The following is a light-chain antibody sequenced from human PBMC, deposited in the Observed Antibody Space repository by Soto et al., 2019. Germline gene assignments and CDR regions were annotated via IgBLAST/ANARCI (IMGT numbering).Light chain of an antibody. Sequence: SYELTQPPSVSVSPGKTSRITCSGDALPNQYVYWYQQKPGQAPVMIIYKDTQRPSGIPERFSGSNSGTTVTLTISGVQAEDEADYYCQSADSSATFNVFGTGTKVTVL. CDR1: ALPNQY. CDR3: QSADSSATFNV. J-gene: IGLJ1*01. CDR2: KDT. V-gene: IGLV3-25*02.